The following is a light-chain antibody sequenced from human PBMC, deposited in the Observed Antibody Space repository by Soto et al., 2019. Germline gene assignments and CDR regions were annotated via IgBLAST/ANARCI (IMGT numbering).Light chain of an antibody. J-gene: IGKJ1*01. CDR1: QGIYNY. Sequence: DIQMTQSPSSLSASVGDRVTITCRASQGIYNYLAWYQQEPGKVPSLLIYAASTLQSGVPSRFSGSGSGTDFTLSISSLQPEDVATYYCQKYYGAPRTFGQGTKVEIK. CDR2: AAS. V-gene: IGKV1-27*01. CDR3: QKYYGAPRT.